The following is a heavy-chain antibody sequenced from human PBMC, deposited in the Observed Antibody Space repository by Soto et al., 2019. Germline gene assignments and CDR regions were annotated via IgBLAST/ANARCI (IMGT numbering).Heavy chain of an antibody. D-gene: IGHD3-22*01. Sequence: GSLRLSCAASGFTFSSYAMSWVRQAPGKGLEWVSAISGSGGSTYYADSVKGRFTISRDNSKNTLYLQMNSLRAEDTAVYYCAKDRDTYYYDSSGYPDPFQHWGQGTLVTVSS. V-gene: IGHV3-23*01. CDR2: ISGSGGST. J-gene: IGHJ1*01. CDR1: GFTFSSYA. CDR3: AKDRDTYYYDSSGYPDPFQH.